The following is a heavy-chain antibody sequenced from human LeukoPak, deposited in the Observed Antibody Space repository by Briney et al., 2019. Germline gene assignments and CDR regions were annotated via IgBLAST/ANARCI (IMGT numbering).Heavy chain of an antibody. CDR3: ARDFCGGDCYSFWFDP. CDR1: GGSISSYY. CDR2: IYTSGST. D-gene: IGHD2-21*02. J-gene: IGHJ5*02. Sequence: PSETLSLTCTVSGGSISSYYWSWIRQPAAKGLEWIGRIYTSGSTNYNPSLKSRVTMSVDTSKNQFSLKLSSVTAADTAVYYCARDFCGGDCYSFWFDPWGQGTLVTVSS. V-gene: IGHV4-4*07.